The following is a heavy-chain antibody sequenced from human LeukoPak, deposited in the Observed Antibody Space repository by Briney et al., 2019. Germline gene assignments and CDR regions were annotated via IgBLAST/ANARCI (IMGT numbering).Heavy chain of an antibody. CDR1: GGSISNYY. Sequence: NPSETLSRTCTVSGGSISNYYWSWIRQPPGKGLEWIGYLYYSGSANYNPSLKSRVTISLDTSKNQFSLKLSSVTAADTAVYYCARIRNYGSGTYIPFVDYWGQGTLVTVSS. V-gene: IGHV4-59*01. CDR3: ARIRNYGSGTYIPFVDY. CDR2: LYYSGSA. D-gene: IGHD3-10*01. J-gene: IGHJ4*02.